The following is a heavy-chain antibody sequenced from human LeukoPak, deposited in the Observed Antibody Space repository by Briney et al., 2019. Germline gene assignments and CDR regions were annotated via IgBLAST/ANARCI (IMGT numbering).Heavy chain of an antibody. CDR3: AKESAWVERATGAFDI. D-gene: IGHD5-24*01. CDR2: ISYDGSNK. J-gene: IGHJ3*02. V-gene: IGHV3-30*18. Sequence: GGSLRLSCAASGFTFSSYGMHWVRQAPGKGLEWVAVISYDGSNKYYADSVKGRFTISRDNSKNTLYLQMNSLRAEDTAVYYCAKESAWVERATGAFDIWGQGTMVTVSS. CDR1: GFTFSSYG.